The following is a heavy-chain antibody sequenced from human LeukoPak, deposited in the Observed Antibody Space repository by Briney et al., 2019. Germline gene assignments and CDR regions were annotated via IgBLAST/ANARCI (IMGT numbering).Heavy chain of an antibody. V-gene: IGHV4-34*01. CDR2: INHSGST. Sequence: SETLSLTCAVYGGSFSGYYWSWIRQPPGKGLEWIGEINHSGSTNYNPSLKSRVTISVDTSKNQFSLKLSSVTAADTAVYYCARVGAGTGGGYWGQGTLVTVSS. D-gene: IGHD6-13*01. J-gene: IGHJ4*02. CDR3: ARVGAGTGGGY. CDR1: GGSFSGYY.